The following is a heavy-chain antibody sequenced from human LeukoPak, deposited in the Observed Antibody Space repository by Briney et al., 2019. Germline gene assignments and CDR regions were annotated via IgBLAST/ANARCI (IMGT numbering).Heavy chain of an antibody. Sequence: PGGSLRLSCAASGFTFSTYWMHWVRQAPGKGLVWVSRIKSDGSTNYADSVKGRFTISGDNAKNTLSLQMNSLRPEDTGAYYCARAPSEIGGYYPEYFRHWGQGTLVTVSS. CDR3: ARAPSEIGGYYPEYFRH. V-gene: IGHV3-74*01. J-gene: IGHJ1*01. CDR2: IKSDGST. CDR1: GFTFSTYW. D-gene: IGHD3-3*01.